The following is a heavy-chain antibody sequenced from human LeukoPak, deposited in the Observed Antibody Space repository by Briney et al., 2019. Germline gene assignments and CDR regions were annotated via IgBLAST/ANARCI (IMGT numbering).Heavy chain of an antibody. Sequence: SETLSLTCTVSGGSISSSSYYWGWIRQPPGKGLEWIGSIYYSGSTYYNPSLKSRVTMSVDTSKNQFSLKLSSVTAADTAVYYCARGSSSALGSPYYMDVWGKGTTVTVSS. J-gene: IGHJ6*03. CDR2: IYYSGST. CDR1: GGSISSSSYY. CDR3: ARGSSSALGSPYYMDV. V-gene: IGHV4-39*07. D-gene: IGHD6-6*01.